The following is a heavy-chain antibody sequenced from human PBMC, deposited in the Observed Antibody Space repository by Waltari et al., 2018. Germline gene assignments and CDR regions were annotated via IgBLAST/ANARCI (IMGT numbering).Heavy chain of an antibody. CDR3: AHTSRITGIADY. V-gene: IGHV2-5*01. CDR2: IYWNDDK. J-gene: IGHJ4*02. D-gene: IGHD1-20*01. Sequence: RQPPGKALEWLALIYWNDDKRYSPSLKSRLTITKDTSKNQVVLTMTNMDPVDTATYYCAHTSRITGIADYWGQGTLVTVSS.